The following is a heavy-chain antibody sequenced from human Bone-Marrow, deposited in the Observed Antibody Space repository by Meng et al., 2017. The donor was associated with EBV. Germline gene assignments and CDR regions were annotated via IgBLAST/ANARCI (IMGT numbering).Heavy chain of an antibody. J-gene: IGHJ4*02. Sequence: VRLGGAGGAVVQPGGSLMRHCAASGFSFRSDWMQWVRQDPGKGLVGISRTNEDGRTTSYADSVKGRFTISRDNTKNTLYLQMNSLRAEDTARYFCSRDLAGAYDDWGQGTLVTVSS. D-gene: IGHD2-21*01. V-gene: IGHV3-74*01. CDR2: TNEDGRTT. CDR3: SRDLAGAYDD. CDR1: GFSFRSDW.